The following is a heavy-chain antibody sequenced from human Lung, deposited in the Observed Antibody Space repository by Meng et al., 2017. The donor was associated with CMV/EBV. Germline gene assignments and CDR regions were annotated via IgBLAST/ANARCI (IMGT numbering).Heavy chain of an antibody. CDR1: GYTLTTFG. CDR2: INAYNGDT. CDR3: ARVEVGITSGDY. V-gene: IGHV1-18*01. Sequence: QVQLGQYGAEVKKPGASVEVSCKASGYTLTTFGINWVRQAPGQGLEWMGWINAYNGDTNYAQTLQGRVTMTTDTSTSTAYMELRSLRSDDTAVYYCARVEVGITSGDYWGQGTLVTVSS. D-gene: IGHD1-26*01. J-gene: IGHJ4*02.